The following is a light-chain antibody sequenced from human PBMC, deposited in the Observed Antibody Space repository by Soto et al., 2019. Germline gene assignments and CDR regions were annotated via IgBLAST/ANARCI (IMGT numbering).Light chain of an antibody. CDR3: QSYDSSLSGHVV. CDR2: GNS. J-gene: IGLJ2*01. V-gene: IGLV1-40*01. Sequence: QSVLTQPPSVSGAPGQRVTISCTGTSSKIGAGYDVHWYQRLPGTAPKLLIYGNSNRPSGVPDRFSGSKSGTSASLAITGLQAEDESDYYCQSYDSSLSGHVVFGGGTKLTVL. CDR1: SSKIGAGYD.